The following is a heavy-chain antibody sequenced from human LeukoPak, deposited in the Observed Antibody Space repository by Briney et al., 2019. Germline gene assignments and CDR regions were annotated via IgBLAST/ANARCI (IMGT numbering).Heavy chain of an antibody. V-gene: IGHV3-11*01. Sequence: PGGSLRLSCAASGVTLSDHHMDWVRQAPGKGLEWVSYISPGGDEVYFADSVKGRFTISRDNAKNSLFLQMSSLTAEDTAVYYCSGGRDIAVAGPGGYFDYWGQGSLVTVSS. J-gene: IGHJ4*02. CDR2: ISPGGDEV. D-gene: IGHD6-19*01. CDR1: GVTLSDHH. CDR3: SGGRDIAVAGPGGYFDY.